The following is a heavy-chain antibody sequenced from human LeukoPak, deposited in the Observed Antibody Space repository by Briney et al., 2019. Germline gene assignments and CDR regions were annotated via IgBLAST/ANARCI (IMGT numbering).Heavy chain of an antibody. J-gene: IGHJ4*02. CDR3: AKGGSSPDY. V-gene: IGHV3-23*01. CDR2: ISAGGDYT. Sequence: GGSLRLSCAASGFMFNKFAMSWVRQAPGKGLKWVSGISAGGDYTYHADSVKGRFTISRDNSKNTVYLQMNSLRAEDTAVYYCAKGGSSPDYWGQGTLVTVSS. CDR1: GFMFNKFA. D-gene: IGHD6-6*01.